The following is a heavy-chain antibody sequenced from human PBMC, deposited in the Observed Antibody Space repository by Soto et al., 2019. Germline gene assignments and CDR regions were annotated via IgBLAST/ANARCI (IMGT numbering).Heavy chain of an antibody. V-gene: IGHV2-5*02. J-gene: IGHJ6*02. CDR2: IYWDDDK. CDR3: AYLPCSGGSCYSFSLSGMDV. CDR1: GFSLSTSGVG. Sequence: QITLKESGPTLVKPTQTLTLTCTFSGFSLSTSGVGVAWIRQPPGKALEWLALIYWDDDKRYRPSLESRLTITKDTSKNQVVLTMTNMDSVDTATYYCAYLPCSGGSCYSFSLSGMDVWGQGTTVTVSS. D-gene: IGHD2-15*01.